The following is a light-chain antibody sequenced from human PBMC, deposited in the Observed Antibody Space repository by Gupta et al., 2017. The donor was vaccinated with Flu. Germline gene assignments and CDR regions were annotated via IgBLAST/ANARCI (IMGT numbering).Light chain of an antibody. CDR3: QQYNNWPWT. Sequence: EERATHSGRASQDVSHDLAWYQQKPGQAPKLLIYIASTRATGIPARFSGSGSGTDFTLTISSLQSEDWAVYYCQQYNNWPWTFGRGTKVELK. V-gene: IGKV3-15*01. J-gene: IGKJ1*01. CDR1: QDVSHD. CDR2: IAS.